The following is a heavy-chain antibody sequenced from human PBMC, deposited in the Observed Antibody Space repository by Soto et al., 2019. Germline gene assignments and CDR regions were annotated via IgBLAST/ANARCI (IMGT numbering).Heavy chain of an antibody. V-gene: IGHV1-2*02. J-gene: IGHJ3*02. CDR2: INPNSGGT. CDR1: GYTFTGYY. Sequence: GASVKVSCKASGYTFTGYYVHWVRQAPGQGLEWMGWINPNSGGTNYAQKFQGRVTMTRDTSISTAYMELSRLRSDDTAVYYCARVPKLVKHAFDIWGQGTMVTVSS. CDR3: ARVPKLVKHAFDI.